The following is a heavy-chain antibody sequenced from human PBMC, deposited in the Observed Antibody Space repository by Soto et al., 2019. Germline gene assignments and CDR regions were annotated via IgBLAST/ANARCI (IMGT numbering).Heavy chain of an antibody. Sequence: EVQLLESGGGLVQPGGSLRLSCAASGFTFSSYAMSWVRQAPGKGLEWVSAISGSGGSTYYADSVKGRFTISRDNSKNTLYLQMNSLRAEDTAVYYCAKVPSFLAVKGQTSNYFDYWGQGTLVTVSS. V-gene: IGHV3-23*01. CDR1: GFTFSSYA. J-gene: IGHJ4*02. CDR2: ISGSGGST. D-gene: IGHD4-4*01. CDR3: AKVPSFLAVKGQTSNYFDY.